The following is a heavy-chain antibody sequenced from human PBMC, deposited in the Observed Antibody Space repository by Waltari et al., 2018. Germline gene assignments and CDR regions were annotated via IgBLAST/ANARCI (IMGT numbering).Heavy chain of an antibody. Sequence: EVQLVESGGGLVQTGGSLRLSCAAPGFPFSSYSMTWVRQAPGKGLEWVANIKEDGTEKKYVDSVKGRFTISRDNAKNSLYLEMNSLRVEDTAVYYCARGRYVPGPWGQGTLVTVSS. CDR3: ARGRYVPGP. D-gene: IGHD3-10*02. V-gene: IGHV3-7*03. J-gene: IGHJ5*02. CDR2: IKEDGTEK. CDR1: GFPFSSYS.